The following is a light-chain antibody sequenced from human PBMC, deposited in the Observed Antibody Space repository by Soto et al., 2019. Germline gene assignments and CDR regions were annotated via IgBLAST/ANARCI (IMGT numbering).Light chain of an antibody. Sequence: ETVMTQSPATLSVSSGERATLSCRASQSVNSNLAWYQQKLGQAPRLLIYGASTRATGIPARFSGSGSGTEFSLTINSLQSEDFAVYYCQEYNTWPWTFGQGTKV. J-gene: IGKJ1*01. CDR2: GAS. CDR3: QEYNTWPWT. CDR1: QSVNSN. V-gene: IGKV3-15*01.